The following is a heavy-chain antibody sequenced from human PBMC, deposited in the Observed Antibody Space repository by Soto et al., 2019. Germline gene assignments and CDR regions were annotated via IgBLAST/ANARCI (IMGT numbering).Heavy chain of an antibody. D-gene: IGHD2-8*02. CDR1: AFTFSNYE. CDR3: ARELLGVASPPHY. Sequence: GGSLRLSCAASAFTFSNYEMNWVRQAPGKGLEWVSYISSSGSTIYYADSVKGRFTISRDNAKSSLFLQVSSLRADDTAIYYCARELLGVASPPHYSGQGTLGTVST. CDR2: ISSSGSTI. J-gene: IGHJ4*02. V-gene: IGHV3-48*03.